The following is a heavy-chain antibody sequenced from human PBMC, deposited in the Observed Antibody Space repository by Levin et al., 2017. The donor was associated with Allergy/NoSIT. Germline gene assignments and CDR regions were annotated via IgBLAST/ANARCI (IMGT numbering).Heavy chain of an antibody. V-gene: IGHV3-23*01. J-gene: IGHJ4*02. CDR2: ISGSGGST. CDR3: AKDSVWSSGEIYYFDY. CDR1: GFTFSSYA. Sequence: SGGSLRLSCAASGFTFSSYAMSWVRQAPGKGLEWVSAISGSGGSTYYADSVKGRFTISRDNSKNTLYLQMNSLRAEDTAVYYCAKDSVWSSGEIYYFDYWGQGTLVTVSS. D-gene: IGHD6-19*01.